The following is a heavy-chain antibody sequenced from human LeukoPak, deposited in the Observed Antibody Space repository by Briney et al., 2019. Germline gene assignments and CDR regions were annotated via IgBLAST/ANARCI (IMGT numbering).Heavy chain of an antibody. CDR1: GGTFSSYA. CDR3: ARDRGYSSGWFDY. Sequence: SVKVSCKASGGTFSSYAISWVRQAPGQGVEWMGRIIPILGIANYAQKLQGRVTMTTDTSTSTAYMELRSLRSDDTAVYYCARDRGYSSGWFDYWGQGTLVTVSS. J-gene: IGHJ4*02. CDR2: IIPILGIA. D-gene: IGHD6-19*01. V-gene: IGHV1-69*04.